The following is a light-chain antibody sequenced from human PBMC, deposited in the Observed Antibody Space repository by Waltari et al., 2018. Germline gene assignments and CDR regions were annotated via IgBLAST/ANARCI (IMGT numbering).Light chain of an antibody. CDR2: DVT. Sequence: QSALTQPRSVSGSPGQSVTLPCTGTSSGVGGYNHVSWYKQAPGEVPKLMIYDVTKRPSGVPARFSGSKSGNTASLTISGLQAEDEADYYCCSYAQTYTLIFGGGTKVTVL. J-gene: IGLJ2*01. V-gene: IGLV2-11*01. CDR3: CSYAQTYTLI. CDR1: SSGVGGYNH.